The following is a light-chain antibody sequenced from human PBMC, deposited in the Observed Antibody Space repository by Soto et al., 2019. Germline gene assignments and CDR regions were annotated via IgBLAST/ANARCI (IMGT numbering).Light chain of an antibody. Sequence: QSALTQPASVSGSLGQSITISCTGTSSDIGVYNSVSWYQYHPGKVPRLLIFEVSDRPSGVSNRFSGSKSGNTASLTISGLQAEDEADYYCQVWHSSSYVFGTGTKGTVL. J-gene: IGLJ1*01. CDR1: SSDIGVYNS. CDR3: QVWHSSSYV. CDR2: EVS. V-gene: IGLV2-14*01.